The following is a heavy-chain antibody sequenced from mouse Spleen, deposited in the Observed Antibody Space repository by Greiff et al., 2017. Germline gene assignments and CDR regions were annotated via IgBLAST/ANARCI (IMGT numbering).Heavy chain of an antibody. J-gene: IGHJ4*01. D-gene: IGHD2-5*01. CDR1: GYTFTDYE. V-gene: IGHV1-15*01. Sequence: QVQLQQSGAELVRPGASVTLSCKASGYTFTDYEMHWVKQTPVHGLEWIGAIDPETGGTAYNQKFKGKAILTADKSSSTAYMELRSLTSEDSAVYYCTRGRSNYYYAMDYWGQGTSVTVSS. CDR2: IDPETGGT. CDR3: TRGRSNYYYAMDY.